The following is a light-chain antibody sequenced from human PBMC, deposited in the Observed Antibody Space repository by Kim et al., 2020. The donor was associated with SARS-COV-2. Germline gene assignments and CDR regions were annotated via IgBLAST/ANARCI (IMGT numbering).Light chain of an antibody. V-gene: IGLV1-40*01. CDR2: GNS. CDR1: SSNIGAGYD. CDR3: QSYDSSLSGYV. J-gene: IGLJ1*01. Sequence: QGVTISGTGSSSNIGAGYDVHWFQQLPGTAPKLLIYGNSNRPSGVTDRFSGSKSGTSASLAITGLQAEDEADYYCQSYDSSLSGYVFGTGTKVTVL.